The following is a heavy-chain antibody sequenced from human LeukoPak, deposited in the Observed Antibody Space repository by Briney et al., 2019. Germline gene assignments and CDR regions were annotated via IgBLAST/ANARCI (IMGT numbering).Heavy chain of an antibody. CDR3: ARDRPAGIVATRHGAFDI. Sequence: ASVKVSCKASGGTFSSYAISWVRQAPGQGLEWMGGIIPIFGTANYAQKFQGRVTITADESTSTAYMELSSLRSEDTAVYYCARDRPAGIVATRHGAFDIWGQGTMATVSS. CDR2: IIPIFGTA. CDR1: GGTFSSYA. D-gene: IGHD5-12*01. J-gene: IGHJ3*02. V-gene: IGHV1-69*13.